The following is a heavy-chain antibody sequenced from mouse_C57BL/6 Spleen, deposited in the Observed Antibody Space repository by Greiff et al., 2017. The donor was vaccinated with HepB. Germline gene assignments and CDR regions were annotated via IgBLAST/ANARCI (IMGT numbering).Heavy chain of an antibody. V-gene: IGHV1-15*01. CDR1: GYTFTDYE. Sequence: QVQLKQSGAELVRPGASVTLSCKASGYTFTDYEMHWVKQTPVHGLEWIGAIDPETGGTAYNQKFKGKAILTADKSSSTAYMELRSLTSEDSAVYYCTRYYYGSSYFFAYWGQGTLVTVSA. CDR2: IDPETGGT. CDR3: TRYYYGSSYFFAY. D-gene: IGHD1-1*01. J-gene: IGHJ3*01.